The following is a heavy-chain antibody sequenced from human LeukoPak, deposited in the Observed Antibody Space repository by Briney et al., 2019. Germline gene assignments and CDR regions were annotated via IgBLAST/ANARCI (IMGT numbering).Heavy chain of an antibody. CDR2: ISGSGGST. V-gene: IGHV3-23*01. D-gene: IGHD3-10*02. Sequence: GGSLRLSCAASGFTFSSYAMSWVRQAPGKGLEWVSAISGSGGSTYYADAVKGRFTISRDNSKNTLYLQMNSLRAEDTAVYYCAKDVTIYVYAMDVWGQGTTVTVSS. CDR1: GFTFSSYA. CDR3: AKDVTIYVYAMDV. J-gene: IGHJ6*02.